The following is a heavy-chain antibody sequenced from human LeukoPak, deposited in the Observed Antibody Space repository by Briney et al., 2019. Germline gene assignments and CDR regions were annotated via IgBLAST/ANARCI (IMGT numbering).Heavy chain of an antibody. CDR1: GFTVSSYA. CDR2: ISYDGSNK. Sequence: GGSLRLSCAAAGFTVSSYAMHWVRQAPGKGLEWVAVISYDGSNKYYAESVKGRFTISRDNSKNTLYLQMNSLRAEDTAVYYCARELDCSGGSCSFFDYWGQGTLVTVSS. J-gene: IGHJ4*02. V-gene: IGHV3-30*04. D-gene: IGHD2-15*01. CDR3: ARELDCSGGSCSFFDY.